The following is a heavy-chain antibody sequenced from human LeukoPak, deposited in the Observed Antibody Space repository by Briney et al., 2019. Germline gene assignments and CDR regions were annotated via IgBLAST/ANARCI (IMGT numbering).Heavy chain of an antibody. CDR1: GFSFSSYD. CDR3: ARGYGWAFDI. V-gene: IGHV3-13*01. J-gene: IGHJ3*02. Sequence: GGSLRLSCAASGFSFSSYDMHWVRQATGKGLEWVSGIGTAGDTYYPGSVKGRFTISRENAKNSVYLQMNSLRAEDTAVYYCARGYGWAFDIWGQGTMVTVSS. CDR2: IGTAGDT. D-gene: IGHD4-17*01.